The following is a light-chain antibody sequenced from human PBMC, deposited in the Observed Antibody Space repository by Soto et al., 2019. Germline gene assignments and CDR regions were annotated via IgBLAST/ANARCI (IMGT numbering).Light chain of an antibody. CDR1: QSVSGN. CDR3: QQSNTWPRT. CDR2: GAS. V-gene: IGKV3-15*01. Sequence: EIVMAQSPATLSVSPGDRATLSCRASQSVSGNLAWYQQKPGQAPRLLIYGASTRAAGFPARFSGSGSGTEFTLTISSLQSEDFAVYYCQQSNTWPRTFGQGTKVDIK. J-gene: IGKJ1*01.